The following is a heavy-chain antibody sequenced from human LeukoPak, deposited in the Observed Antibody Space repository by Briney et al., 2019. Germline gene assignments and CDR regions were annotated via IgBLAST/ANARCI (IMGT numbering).Heavy chain of an antibody. CDR3: ARRGAANSKGLDF. D-gene: IGHD4/OR15-4a*01. Sequence: GGSLRLSCAASGFSFSHSAMSWVRQAPRKGLEWVSAIGGSGDTTYYADSVTGRFTISRDNAKNTLYLQINSLRAEDTALYFCARRGAANSKGLDFWGQGTQVTVSS. CDR1: GFSFSHSA. V-gene: IGHV3-23*01. CDR2: IGGSGDTT. J-gene: IGHJ4*02.